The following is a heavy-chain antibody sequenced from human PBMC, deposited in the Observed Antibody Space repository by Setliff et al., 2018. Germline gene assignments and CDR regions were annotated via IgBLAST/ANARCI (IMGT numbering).Heavy chain of an antibody. V-gene: IGHV3-30*02. D-gene: IGHD6-19*01. CDR2: VRFDGSYK. CDR1: GFVFGTYG. Sequence: GESLKISCAASGFVFGTYGMHWVRQAPGKGLDWVASVRFDGSYKVYADSVKGRFTISRDNAQKTLYLHMNNLRADDTAFFYCARVGPSQGIAVATYFFDYWGQGTLVTVSS. J-gene: IGHJ4*02. CDR3: ARVGPSQGIAVATYFFDY.